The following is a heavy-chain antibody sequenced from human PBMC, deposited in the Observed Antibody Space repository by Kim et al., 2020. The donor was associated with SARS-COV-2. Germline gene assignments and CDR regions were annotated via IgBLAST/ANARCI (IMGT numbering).Heavy chain of an antibody. V-gene: IGHV7-4-1*02. D-gene: IGHD1-1*01. CDR3: ARAHSAPHWNDVGKDY. Sequence: ASVKVSCKASGYTFTSHAMNWVRQAPGQGLEWMGWINTNTGNPTYAQGFTGRVVFSLDTSVSTAYLQISSLTAEDTAVYYCARAHSAPHWNDVGKDYWGQETLRSVSS. J-gene: IGHJ4*02. CDR2: INTNTGNP. CDR1: GYTFTSHA.